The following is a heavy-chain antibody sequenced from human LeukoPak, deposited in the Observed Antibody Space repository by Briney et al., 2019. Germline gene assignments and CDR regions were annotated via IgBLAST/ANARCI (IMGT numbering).Heavy chain of an antibody. CDR1: GFTFSSSA. J-gene: IGHJ4*02. V-gene: IGHV3-23*01. Sequence: AGGSLRLSCAASGFTFSSSAMTWVRQAAGKGLEWVSAISGSGNTMYYADSVQGRFTISRDNSRNTLYLQMNSLRAEDTAVYYCARDLVPYYYGSGVWGQGTLVTVSS. D-gene: IGHD3-10*01. CDR2: ISGSGNTM. CDR3: ARDLVPYYYGSGV.